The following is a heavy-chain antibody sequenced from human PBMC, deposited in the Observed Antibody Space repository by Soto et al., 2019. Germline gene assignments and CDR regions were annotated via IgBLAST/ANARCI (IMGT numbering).Heavy chain of an antibody. J-gene: IGHJ4*02. D-gene: IGHD6-25*01. CDR1: GGSISSSSYY. CDR2: IYYSGST. CDR3: ARHRDSGDY. V-gene: IGHV4-39*01. Sequence: PSETLSLTCTVSGGSISSSSYYWGWIRQPPGKGLEWIGSIYYSGSTYYNPSLKSRVTISVDTSKNQFSLKLSSVTAADTAVYYCARHRDSGDYWGQGTLVTAPQ.